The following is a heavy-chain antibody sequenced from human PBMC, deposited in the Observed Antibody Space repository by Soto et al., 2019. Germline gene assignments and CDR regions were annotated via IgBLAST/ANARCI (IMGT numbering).Heavy chain of an antibody. J-gene: IGHJ4*02. V-gene: IGHV3-23*01. D-gene: IGHD6-19*01. CDR2: ISGSGGST. Sequence: GGSLRLSCAASGFTFSSYAMRWVRQAPGKGLEWVSAISGSGGSTYYADSVKGRFTISRDNSKNTLYLQMNSLRAEDTAVYYCAKGGTSSSGWYKNYFDYWGQGTLVTVSS. CDR3: AKGGTSSSGWYKNYFDY. CDR1: GFTFSSYA.